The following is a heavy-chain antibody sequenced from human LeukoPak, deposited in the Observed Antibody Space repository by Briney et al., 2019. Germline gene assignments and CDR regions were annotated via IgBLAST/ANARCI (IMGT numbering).Heavy chain of an antibody. Sequence: SQTLSLTCTVSGGSISSGSYYWSWIRQPAGKGLEWIGRISTSGSTNYNPSLKSRVTISVDTSKNQFSLKLSSVTAADTAVYYCAREKGSSWYTDAFDIWGQGTMVTVSS. V-gene: IGHV4-61*02. D-gene: IGHD6-13*01. CDR1: GGSISSGSYY. J-gene: IGHJ3*02. CDR2: ISTSGST. CDR3: AREKGSSWYTDAFDI.